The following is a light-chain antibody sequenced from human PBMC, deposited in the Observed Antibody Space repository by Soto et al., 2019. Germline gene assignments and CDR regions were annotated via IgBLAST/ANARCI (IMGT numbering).Light chain of an antibody. J-gene: IGLJ1*01. Sequence: QSVLTQPPSASSTPGQTVTISGSGSTSNIGTFYVYWYQHLPVTAPKLLIYLGDQRASGVSDRFSGSKSGTSASLAINGLRSDDEADYYCAAWDDNLNAYVFGSGTTLTVL. CDR2: LGD. V-gene: IGLV1-47*02. CDR3: AAWDDNLNAYV. CDR1: TSNIGTFY.